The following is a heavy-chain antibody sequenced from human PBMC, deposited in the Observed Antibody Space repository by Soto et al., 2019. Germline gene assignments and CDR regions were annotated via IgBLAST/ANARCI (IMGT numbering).Heavy chain of an antibody. J-gene: IGHJ6*02. CDR2: ISYDGSNK. CDR1: GFTFSSYG. V-gene: IGHV3-30*03. CDR3: ARDVGRRYYYGMDV. Sequence: QVQLVESGGGVVQPGRSLRLSCAASGFTFSSYGMHWVRQAPGKGLEWVAVISYDGSNKYYADSVKGRFTISRDNSKNTLYLQMNSLRAEDTAVYYCARDVGRRYYYGMDVWGQGTTVTVSS.